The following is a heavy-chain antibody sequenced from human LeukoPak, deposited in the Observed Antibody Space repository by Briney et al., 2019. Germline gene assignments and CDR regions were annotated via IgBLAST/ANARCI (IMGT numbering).Heavy chain of an antibody. Sequence: ETLSLTCAVYGGSFSGYYWSWIRQPPGKGLEWIGEINHSGSTNYNPSLKSRVTISVDTSKNQFSLKLSSVTAADTAVYYYARESTYYYGSGSYPNSHYFDCWGQGTLVTVS. D-gene: IGHD3-10*01. V-gene: IGHV4-34*01. CDR3: ARESTYYYGSGSYPNSHYFDC. CDR2: INHSGST. CDR1: GGSFSGYY. J-gene: IGHJ4*02.